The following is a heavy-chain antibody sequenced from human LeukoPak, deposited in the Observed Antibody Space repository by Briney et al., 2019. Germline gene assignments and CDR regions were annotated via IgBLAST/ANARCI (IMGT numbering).Heavy chain of an antibody. CDR3: ARTTTPHYYGSGSYALGY. V-gene: IGHV3-30-3*01. D-gene: IGHD3-10*01. Sequence: PGRSLRLSCAASGFTFSTYAMHWVRRGPGKGLEWVAVISYDGSNKFYADSVKGRFTISRDNSKDTLYLQMSSLSAEDTAVYYCARTTTPHYYGSGSYALGYWGQGTLVTVPS. J-gene: IGHJ4*02. CDR2: ISYDGSNK. CDR1: GFTFSTYA.